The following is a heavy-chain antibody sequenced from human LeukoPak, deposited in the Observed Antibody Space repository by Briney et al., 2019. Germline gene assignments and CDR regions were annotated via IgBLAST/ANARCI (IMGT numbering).Heavy chain of an antibody. D-gene: IGHD2-2*01. CDR2: IKKKTDGGTT. Sequence: GGSLRLSCAASGFTFSNAWMSWVRQAPGKGLNWVARIKKKTDGGTTDHAAPVKDRFTISRDDSKNTLYLQMNSLKTEDTAVYYCTTFGCSTTTCYPGGYWGQGTLVTVSS. V-gene: IGHV3-15*01. J-gene: IGHJ4*02. CDR3: TTFGCSTTTCYPGGY. CDR1: GFTFSNAW.